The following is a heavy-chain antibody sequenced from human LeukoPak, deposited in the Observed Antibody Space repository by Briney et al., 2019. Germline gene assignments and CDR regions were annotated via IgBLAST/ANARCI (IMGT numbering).Heavy chain of an antibody. D-gene: IGHD3-10*01. CDR1: GFTFSSYG. CDR3: AKDQYYYGSGSDY. CDR2: IRYDGSNK. V-gene: IGHV3-30*02. Sequence: GGSLRLSCAVSGFTFSSYGMHWVRQAPGKGLEWVAFIRYDGSNKYYADSVKGRFTISRDNSKNTLYLQMNSLRAEDTAVYYCAKDQYYYGSGSDYSGQGTLVTVSS. J-gene: IGHJ4*02.